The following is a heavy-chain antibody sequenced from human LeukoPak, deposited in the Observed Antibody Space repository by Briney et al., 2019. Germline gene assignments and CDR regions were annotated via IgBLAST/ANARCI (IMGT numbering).Heavy chain of an antibody. J-gene: IGHJ4*02. CDR1: GYTFTSYY. CDR3: ARGAADGHFDY. Sequence: ASVKVSCKASGYTFTSYYMHWVRQAPGQGLEWMGIINPSGGSTSSAQKFQGRVTMTRDKSTSTVYMELSSLRSEDTDVYYCARGAADGHFDYWGQGTLVTVSS. D-gene: IGHD6-13*01. CDR2: INPSGGST. V-gene: IGHV1-46*01.